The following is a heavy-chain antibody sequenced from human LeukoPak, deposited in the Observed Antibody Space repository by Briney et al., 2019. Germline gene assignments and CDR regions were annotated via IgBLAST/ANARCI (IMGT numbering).Heavy chain of an antibody. CDR3: ARDPNGDYIGAFDI. J-gene: IGHJ3*02. V-gene: IGHV3-23*01. CDR2: ISARRGST. CDR1: GFSFSSYA. D-gene: IGHD4-17*01. Sequence: GGSLILSCAASGFSFSSYALSWVRQAPGKGLEWVSSISARRGSTYYADSVKGRFTLSRDYSKNTLYLQMNSLRAEDTAVYYCARDPNGDYIGAFDIWGQGTMVTVSS.